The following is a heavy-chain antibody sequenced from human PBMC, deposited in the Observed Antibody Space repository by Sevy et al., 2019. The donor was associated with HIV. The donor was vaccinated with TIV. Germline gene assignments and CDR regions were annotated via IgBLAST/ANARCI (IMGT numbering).Heavy chain of an antibody. Sequence: GGSLRLSCAASGFTFSSYSMNWVRQAPGKGQEWVSSISSSSSYIYYADSVKGRFTISRDNAKNSLYLQMNSLRAEDTAVYYCARDVGVTMVRGVISDYYYGMDVWGQGTTVTVSS. CDR1: GFTFSSYS. V-gene: IGHV3-21*01. D-gene: IGHD3-10*01. CDR2: ISSSSSYI. CDR3: ARDVGVTMVRGVISDYYYGMDV. J-gene: IGHJ6*02.